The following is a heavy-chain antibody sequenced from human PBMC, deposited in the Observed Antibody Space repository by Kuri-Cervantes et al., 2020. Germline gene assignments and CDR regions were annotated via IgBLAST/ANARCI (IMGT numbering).Heavy chain of an antibody. CDR3: ARGPVVPAANNYYYYGMDV. V-gene: IGHV3-33*08. D-gene: IGHD2-2*01. CDR1: GFTFSSYA. J-gene: IGHJ6*02. Sequence: GESLKISCAASGFTFSSYAMHWVRQAPGKGLEWVAVIWYDGSNKYYADSVKGRFTISRDNSKNTLYLQMNSLRAEDTAVYYCARGPVVPAANNYYYYGMDVWGQGTTVTVSS. CDR2: IWYDGSNK.